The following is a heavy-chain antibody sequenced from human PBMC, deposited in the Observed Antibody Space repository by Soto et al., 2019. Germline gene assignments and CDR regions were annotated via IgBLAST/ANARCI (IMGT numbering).Heavy chain of an antibody. CDR3: ARGKHYDFWSGYYITKDYYYYGMDV. CDR1: GYTFTSYD. J-gene: IGHJ6*02. V-gene: IGHV1-8*01. Sequence: ASVKVSCKASGYTFTSYDINCVRQATGQGLEWMGWMNPNSGNTGYAQKFQGRVTMTRNTSISTAYMELSSLRSEDTAVYYCARGKHYDFWSGYYITKDYYYYGMDVWGQGTTVTV. CDR2: MNPNSGNT. D-gene: IGHD3-3*01.